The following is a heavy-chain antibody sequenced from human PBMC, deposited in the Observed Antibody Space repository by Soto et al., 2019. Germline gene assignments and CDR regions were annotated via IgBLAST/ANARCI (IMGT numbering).Heavy chain of an antibody. CDR1: GFTFSSYG. Sequence: GGSLRLSCAASGFTFSSYGMHWVRQAPGKGLEWVAVISSDGSNKYYADSVKGRFTISRDNSKNTQYLKMNSLTAEDTAVYYCAKGYYYDSRGYYNALYFDYWGQGTLVTVSS. CDR3: AKGYYYDSRGYYNALYFDY. D-gene: IGHD3-22*01. J-gene: IGHJ4*02. CDR2: ISSDGSNK. V-gene: IGHV3-30*18.